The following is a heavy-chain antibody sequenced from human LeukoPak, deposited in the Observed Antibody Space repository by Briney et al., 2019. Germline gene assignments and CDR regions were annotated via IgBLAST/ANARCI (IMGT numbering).Heavy chain of an antibody. J-gene: IGHJ5*02. CDR1: GFTFSDYY. D-gene: IGHD3-9*01. CDR2: ISSSGSTI. CDR3: ARGVRYFDWLLPRGWFDP. Sequence: GGSLRLSCPASGFTFSDYYMSWIRQAPGKGLEWVSYISSSGSTIYYADSVKGRFTISRDNAKNSLYLQMNSLRAEDTAVYYCARGVRYFDWLLPRGWFDPWGQGTLVTVSS. V-gene: IGHV3-11*04.